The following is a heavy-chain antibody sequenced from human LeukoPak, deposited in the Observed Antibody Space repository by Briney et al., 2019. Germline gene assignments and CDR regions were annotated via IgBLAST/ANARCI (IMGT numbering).Heavy chain of an antibody. J-gene: IGHJ4*02. D-gene: IGHD2-21*02. CDR2: ISAYNGNT. V-gene: IGHV1-18*01. Sequence: ASVKVSCKASGYTFTSYGISWVRQALGQGLEWMGWISAYNGNTNYAQKLQGRVTMTTDTSTSTAYMELRSLRSDDTAVYYCARGLGIVVVTATYDYWGQGTLVTVSS. CDR1: GYTFTSYG. CDR3: ARGLGIVVVTATYDY.